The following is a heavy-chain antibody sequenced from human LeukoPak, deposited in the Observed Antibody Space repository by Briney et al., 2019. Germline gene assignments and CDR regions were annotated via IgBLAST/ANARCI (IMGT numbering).Heavy chain of an antibody. V-gene: IGHV3-11*01. Sequence: GGPQRLPCAASVYTFCHYYMIWIREAPEKGLEWVSYISSSSSTIYYADSVKGRFTISRDNAKNSLYLQMNSLRAEDTAVYYCARYLAAAGLLLLYYYMDVWGKGTTVTVSS. CDR2: ISSSSSTI. D-gene: IGHD6-13*01. CDR1: VYTFCHYY. J-gene: IGHJ6*03. CDR3: ARYLAAAGLLLLYYYMDV.